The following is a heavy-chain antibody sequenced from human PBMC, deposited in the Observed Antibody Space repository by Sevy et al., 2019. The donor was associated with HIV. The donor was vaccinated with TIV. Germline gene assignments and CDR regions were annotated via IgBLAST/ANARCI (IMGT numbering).Heavy chain of an antibody. J-gene: IGHJ4*02. Sequence: GGSLRLSCAASTFTFSSYSMHWVRQAPGKGLEWVSYISSSSGTRYYADSVKGRFTISRDNAKNSLFLQMYSLRDEDTAVYYCASRGYCGGGSCYSGPNYSWGQGTLVTVSS. V-gene: IGHV3-48*02. CDR2: ISSSSGTR. CDR1: TFTFSSYS. D-gene: IGHD2-15*01. CDR3: ASRGYCGGGSCYSGPNYS.